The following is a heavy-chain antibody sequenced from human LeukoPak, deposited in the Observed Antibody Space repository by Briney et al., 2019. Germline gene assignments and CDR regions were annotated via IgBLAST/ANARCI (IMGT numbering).Heavy chain of an antibody. D-gene: IGHD6-19*01. V-gene: IGHV1-46*01. Sequence: GASVKVSCKASGYTFTSYYMHWVRQAPGQGLEWMGMINPSGGSTSYAQKFQGRVTMTRDTSTSTVYMEVSSLRSEDTVVYYCARVWSSGWPPNPNYYYGMDVWGQGTTVTVSS. CDR3: ARVWSSGWPPNPNYYYGMDV. CDR2: INPSGGST. CDR1: GYTFTSYY. J-gene: IGHJ6*02.